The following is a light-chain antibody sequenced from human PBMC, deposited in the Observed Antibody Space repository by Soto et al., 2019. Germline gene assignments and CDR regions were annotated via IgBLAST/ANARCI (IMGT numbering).Light chain of an antibody. V-gene: IGLV2-8*01. CDR2: EVS. Sequence: QSALTQPPSASGSPGQSVTISCTGTSSDVGAYKYVSWYQQYPGKAPKLMIYEVSKRPSGVPDRFSGSKSGNTASLTVSGLQGEDGGDYYCTSFVGSDIWVFGGGTKVTVL. J-gene: IGLJ3*02. CDR1: SSDVGAYKY. CDR3: TSFVGSDIWV.